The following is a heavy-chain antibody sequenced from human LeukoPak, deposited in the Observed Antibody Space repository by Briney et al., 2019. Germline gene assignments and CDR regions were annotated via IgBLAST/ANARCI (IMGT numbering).Heavy chain of an antibody. J-gene: IGHJ4*02. CDR1: GFTFSSYW. CDR3: AKVWISGSLDY. D-gene: IGHD1-26*01. CDR2: ISYDGSNK. V-gene: IGHV3-30*18. Sequence: GGSLRLSCAASGFTFSSYWMSWVRQAPGKGLEWVAVISYDGSNKYYADSVKGRFTISRDNSKNTLYLQMNSLRAEDTAVYYCAKVWISGSLDYWGQGTLVTVSS.